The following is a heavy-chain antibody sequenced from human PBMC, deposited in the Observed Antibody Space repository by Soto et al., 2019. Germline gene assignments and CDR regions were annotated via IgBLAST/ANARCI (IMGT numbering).Heavy chain of an antibody. Sequence: EVQLLESGGGLVQPGGSLRLSCAASGFTFSSYAMNWVRQAPGKGLEWVSVITGSGGSTYYVDSVKGRFTISRDNSKNTLYLQMNSLSAEDKAVCYCARRSSGWYFDYGGQGTLVTVPS. V-gene: IGHV3-23*01. CDR2: ITGSGGST. CDR1: GFTFSSYA. J-gene: IGHJ4*02. CDR3: ARRSSGWYFDY. D-gene: IGHD6-19*01.